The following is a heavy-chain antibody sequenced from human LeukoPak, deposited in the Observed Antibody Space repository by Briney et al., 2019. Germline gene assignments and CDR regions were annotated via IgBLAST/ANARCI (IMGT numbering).Heavy chain of an antibody. CDR3: TRDREVGRYYYYYYYMDV. D-gene: IGHD2-2*01. V-gene: IGHV3-49*03. J-gene: IGHJ6*03. CDR1: GFTFSSYA. CDR2: IRSKAYGGTT. Sequence: GRSLRLSCAASGFTFSSYAMSWFRQAPGKGLEWVGFIRSKAYGGTTEYAASVKGRFTISRDDSKSIAYLQMNSLKTEDTAVYYCTRDREVGRYYYYYYYMDVWGKGTTVTVSS.